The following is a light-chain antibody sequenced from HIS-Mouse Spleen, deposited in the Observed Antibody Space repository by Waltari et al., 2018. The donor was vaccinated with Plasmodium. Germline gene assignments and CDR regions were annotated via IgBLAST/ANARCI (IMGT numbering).Light chain of an antibody. J-gene: IGKJ3*01. CDR2: GAS. V-gene: IGKV3-15*01. CDR1: QSVSSN. Sequence: ELVMTQSPAPLSVSPGERATLSCRHSQSVSSNLAWYQQKHGQAPRLLIYGASTRATGSPARFSGSGSGTEFTLTISSRQSEDFAVYYCQQYNNWSFTFGPGTKVDIK. CDR3: QQYNNWSFT.